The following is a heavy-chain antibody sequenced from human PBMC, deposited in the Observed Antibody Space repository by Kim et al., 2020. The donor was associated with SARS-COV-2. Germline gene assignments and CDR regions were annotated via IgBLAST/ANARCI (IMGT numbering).Heavy chain of an antibody. V-gene: IGHV4-39*01. J-gene: IGHJ6*02. CDR1: GGSILSGSYY. Sequence: SETLSLTCTVSGGSILSGSYYWSWIRQPPGKGLEWIGCIYYRGNSDNNPSLKSRVTISVDTSKNQFSLKLSSVTAADTAMYYCARRAYYYYAMDAWGQGTTVTVSS. CDR2: IYYRGNS. CDR3: ARRAYYYYAMDA.